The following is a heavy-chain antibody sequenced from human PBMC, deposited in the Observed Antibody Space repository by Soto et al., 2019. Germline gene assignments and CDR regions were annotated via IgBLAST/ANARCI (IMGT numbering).Heavy chain of an antibody. V-gene: IGHV3-23*01. CDR3: AKDSNILIAARHFDY. J-gene: IGHJ4*02. D-gene: IGHD6-6*01. Sequence: GGSLRLSCAASGFTFSSYAMSWVRQAPGKGLEWVSAISGSGGSTYYADSVKGRFTISRDNSKNTLYLQMNSLRAEDTAVYYCAKDSNILIAARHFDYWGQGTLVTVSS. CDR1: GFTFSSYA. CDR2: ISGSGGST.